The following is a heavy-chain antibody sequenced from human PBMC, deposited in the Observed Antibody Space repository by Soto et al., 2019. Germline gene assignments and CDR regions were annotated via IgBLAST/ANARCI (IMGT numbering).Heavy chain of an antibody. J-gene: IGHJ6*02. CDR2: IKQDGSEK. V-gene: IGHV3-7*05. D-gene: IGHD3-9*01. CDR3: AGYYILTGYYYYGMDV. Sequence: EVQLVESGGGLVQPGGSLRLSCAASGFTFSSYWMSWVRQAPGKGLEWLANIKQDGSEKYYVDSVKGRFTISRDNAKNSLYLQMNSLRAEDTAVYYCAGYYILTGYYYYGMDVWGQGTTVTVSS. CDR1: GFTFSSYW.